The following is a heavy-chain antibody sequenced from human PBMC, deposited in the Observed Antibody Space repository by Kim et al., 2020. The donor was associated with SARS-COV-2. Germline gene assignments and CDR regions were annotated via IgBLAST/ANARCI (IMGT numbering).Heavy chain of an antibody. Sequence: STTYAGSVKSQFTISRDNAKNTLCLQMNSMRAEDTAVYCCARRSSWSYFDYWGQGTLVTVSS. CDR3: ARRSSWSYFDY. V-gene: IGHV3-74*01. CDR2: ST. D-gene: IGHD6-13*01. J-gene: IGHJ4*02.